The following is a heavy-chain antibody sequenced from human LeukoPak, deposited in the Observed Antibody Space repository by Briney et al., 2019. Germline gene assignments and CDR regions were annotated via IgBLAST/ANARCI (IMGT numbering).Heavy chain of an antibody. CDR2: ISYDGSNK. D-gene: IGHD3-22*01. Sequence: GGSLRLSCAASGFTFSSYAMHWVRQAPGKGLEWVAVISYDGSNKYYADSVKGRFTISRDNSKNTLYLQMNSLRAEDTAAYYCARDYDSSGYYGDYWGQGTLVTVSS. CDR1: GFTFSSYA. J-gene: IGHJ4*02. V-gene: IGHV3-30-3*01. CDR3: ARDYDSSGYYGDY.